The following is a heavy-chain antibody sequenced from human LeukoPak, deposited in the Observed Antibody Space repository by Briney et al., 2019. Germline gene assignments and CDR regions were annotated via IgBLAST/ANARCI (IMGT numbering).Heavy chain of an antibody. D-gene: IGHD1-1*01. Sequence: ASVKVSCKASGYTFTGYYMHWVRQAPGQGLEWMGWINPNSGGTNYAQEFQGRVTMTRDTSISTAYMELSRLRSDDTAVYYCATHPGTTGTWAFDYWGQGTLVTVSS. CDR1: GYTFTGYY. CDR3: ATHPGTTGTWAFDY. CDR2: INPNSGGT. J-gene: IGHJ4*02. V-gene: IGHV1-2*02.